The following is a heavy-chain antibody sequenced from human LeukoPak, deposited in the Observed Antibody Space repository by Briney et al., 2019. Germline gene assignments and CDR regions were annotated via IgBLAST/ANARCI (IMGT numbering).Heavy chain of an antibody. V-gene: IGHV1-8*01. J-gene: IGHJ4*02. CDR2: MNPNSGNT. Sequence: GASVKVSCKASGYTFTSYDMNWVRQATGQGLEWMGWMNPNSGNTGYAQKFQGRVTMTRNTSISTAYMELSSLRSEDTAVYYCARGRGWDYDILTGYVVYWGQGTLVTVSS. D-gene: IGHD3-9*01. CDR1: GYTFTSYD. CDR3: ARGRGWDYDILTGYVVY.